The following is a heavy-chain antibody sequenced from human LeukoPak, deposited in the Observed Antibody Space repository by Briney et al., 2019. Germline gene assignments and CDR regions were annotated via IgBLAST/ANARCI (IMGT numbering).Heavy chain of an antibody. Sequence: GGSLRLSCAASGFTFSSYGMHWVRQAPGKGLEWVSYISSSGSTIYYADSVKGRFTISRDNAKNSLYLQMNSLRAEDTAVYYCARDSYGYNYADYWGQGTLVTVSS. J-gene: IGHJ4*02. V-gene: IGHV3-48*04. CDR3: ARDSYGYNYADY. CDR1: GFTFSSYG. CDR2: ISSSGSTI. D-gene: IGHD5-24*01.